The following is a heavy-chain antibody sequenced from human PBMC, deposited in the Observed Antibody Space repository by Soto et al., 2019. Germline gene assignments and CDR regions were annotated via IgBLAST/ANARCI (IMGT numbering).Heavy chain of an antibody. J-gene: IGHJ6*02. CDR3: AVIVVVPAATDYYYYGMDV. CDR1: GGTFSSYA. CDR2: IIPIFGTA. D-gene: IGHD2-2*01. Sequence: SVKVSCKASGGTFSSYAISWVRQAPGQGLEWMGGIIPIFGTANYAQKFQGRVTITADESTSTAYMELSSLRSEDTAVYYCAVIVVVPAATDYYYYGMDVWGQGTTVTVSS. V-gene: IGHV1-69*13.